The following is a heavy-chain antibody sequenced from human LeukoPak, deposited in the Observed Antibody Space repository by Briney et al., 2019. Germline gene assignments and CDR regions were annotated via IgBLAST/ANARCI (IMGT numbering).Heavy chain of an antibody. V-gene: IGHV4-61*02. CDR2: IYISESA. J-gene: IGHJ4*01. D-gene: IGHD2-2*01. CDR1: GGSISSGSYY. Sequence: SQTLSLTCTVSGGSISSGSYYWTWIRQPAGKGLEWIGRIYISESANYNSSLESRVTISVDTSKNQFSLKLSSVTAADTAVYYCARSRERICSATACYVDLQAGWGHGTLVTVSS. CDR3: ARSRERICSATACYVDLQAG.